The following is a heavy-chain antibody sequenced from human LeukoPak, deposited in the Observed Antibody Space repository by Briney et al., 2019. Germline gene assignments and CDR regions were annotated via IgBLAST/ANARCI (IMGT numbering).Heavy chain of an antibody. D-gene: IGHD6-19*01. J-gene: IGHJ4*02. CDR1: GGSFSGYY. CDR3: ARDNEWLDY. CDR2: INHSGST. Sequence: SETLSLTCAVYGGSFSGYYWSWIRQPPGKGLEWIGEINHSGSTNYNPSLKSRVTISSETSKNQFSLKLSSVTAADTAVYYCARDNEWLDYWGQGNLVIVSS. V-gene: IGHV4-34*09.